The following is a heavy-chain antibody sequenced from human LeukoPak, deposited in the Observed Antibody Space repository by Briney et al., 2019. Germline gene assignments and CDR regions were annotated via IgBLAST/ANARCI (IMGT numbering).Heavy chain of an antibody. J-gene: IGHJ4*02. CDR3: ARTPFGYTYGYFDN. V-gene: IGHV1-2*02. CDR2: INPHSGGT. CDR1: GYTFSGYY. Sequence: ASVKVSCKASGYTFSGYYMHWVRQAPGQGLEWMGWINPHSGGTNYAQKFQGRVTMTRDTSISTTYMVVSRLRSDDTAVYYCARTPFGYTYGYFDNWGQGTLVTVSS. D-gene: IGHD5-18*01.